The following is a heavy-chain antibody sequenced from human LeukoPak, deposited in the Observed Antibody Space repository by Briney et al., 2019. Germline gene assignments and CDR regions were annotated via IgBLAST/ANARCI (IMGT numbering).Heavy chain of an antibody. CDR3: AREGPYGSGTYYTYWFDP. J-gene: IGHJ5*02. V-gene: IGHV4-34*01. D-gene: IGHD3-10*01. CDR1: GGSLSGSQ. CDR2: INHSGST. Sequence: SETLSLTYAVSGGSLSGSQWPWLRQPPPQGLEWIGEINHSGSTNYNPPLKSRVTISVDTSTNPFSLKLSSVTATDTAVYYCAREGPYGSGTYYTYWFDPWGQGTLVTVSS.